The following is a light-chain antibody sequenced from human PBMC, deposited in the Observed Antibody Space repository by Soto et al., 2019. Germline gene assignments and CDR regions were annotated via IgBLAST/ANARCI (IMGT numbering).Light chain of an antibody. J-gene: IGLJ1*01. V-gene: IGLV1-40*01. CDR1: SSNIGAGYN. CDR2: GNS. CDR3: QSYDSSLSSYV. Sequence: QSVLTQPPSVSGTPGQRVTISCTGISSNIGAGYNVHWYQQLPGTAPKLLIYGNSNRPSGVADRFSGSKSCTSAAPAITWVQADDEADYYCQSYDSSLSSYVFGTGTKVTVL.